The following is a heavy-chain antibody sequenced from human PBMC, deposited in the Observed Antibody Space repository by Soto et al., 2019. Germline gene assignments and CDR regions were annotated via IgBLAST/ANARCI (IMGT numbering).Heavy chain of an antibody. CDR3: TRGGDAYKNGH. Sequence: SETLSLTCTVSGASVGTGYWSWIRQPPGKALEWLGFMYFGGSFNYNPSLTSRVTISVDASKNQFSLKVTSVTAADTAVYYCTRGGDAYKNGHWGQGTLVTVSS. V-gene: IGHV4-59*02. J-gene: IGHJ4*02. CDR2: MYFGGSF. D-gene: IGHD2-21*01. CDR1: GASVGTGY.